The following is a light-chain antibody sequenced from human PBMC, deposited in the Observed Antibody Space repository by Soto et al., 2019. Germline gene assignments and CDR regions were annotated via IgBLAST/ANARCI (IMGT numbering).Light chain of an antibody. CDR2: AAS. V-gene: IGKV1-27*01. J-gene: IGKJ4*01. Sequence: DIQMTQSPSSLSASVGDRVTITCRASQHTSNYLGWYQQKPGKVPKLLIYAASTLHSGVPSRFSGSGSGTDFTLTISRLQPEDVATYYCQKYKSPPLTFGGGTKVEIK. CDR3: QKYKSPPLT. CDR1: QHTSNY.